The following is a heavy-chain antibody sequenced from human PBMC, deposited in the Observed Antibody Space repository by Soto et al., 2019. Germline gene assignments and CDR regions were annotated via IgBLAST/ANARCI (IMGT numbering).Heavy chain of an antibody. J-gene: IGHJ5*02. D-gene: IGHD6-6*01. V-gene: IGHV3-15*01. CDR3: TTDLGRYSSSSSWFDP. Sequence: GGSLRLSCAASGFTFSNAWMSWVRQAPGKGLEWVGRIKSKTDGGTTDYAAPVKGRFTISRDDSKNTLYLQMNSLKTEDTAVYYCTTDLGRYSSSSSWFDPWGQGTLVTVSS. CDR2: IKSKTDGGTT. CDR1: GFTFSNAW.